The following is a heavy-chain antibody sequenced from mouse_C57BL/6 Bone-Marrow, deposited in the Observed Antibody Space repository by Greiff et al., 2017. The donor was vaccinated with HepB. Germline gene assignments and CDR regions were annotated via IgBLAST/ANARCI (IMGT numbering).Heavy chain of an antibody. CDR2: IYPRSGNT. D-gene: IGHD1-1*01. Sequence: QVQLKESGAELARPGASVKLSCKASGYTFTSYGISWVKQRTGQGLEWIGEIYPRSGNTYYNEKFKGKATLTADKSSSTAYMELRSLTSEDSAVYFCARSRYYGSIWYFDVWGTGTTVTVSS. J-gene: IGHJ1*03. CDR1: GYTFTSYG. V-gene: IGHV1-81*01. CDR3: ARSRYYGSIWYFDV.